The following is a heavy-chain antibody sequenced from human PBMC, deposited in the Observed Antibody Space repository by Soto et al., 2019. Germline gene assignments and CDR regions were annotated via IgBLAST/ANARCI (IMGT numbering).Heavy chain of an antibody. CDR3: ARGYCTSSACHWNFDY. CDR2: ITSTGSTR. Sequence: EVQLVESGGGLVQPGGSLRLSCAASGLTLSSYEINWVGRAPGKGRGGFSDITSTGSTRYYADSVKGRFTISRDNAKNSLYLQMNSLRAEDTAVYYCARGYCTSSACHWNFDYWGQGTLVTVSS. V-gene: IGHV3-48*03. CDR1: GLTLSSYE. J-gene: IGHJ4*02. D-gene: IGHD2-8*02.